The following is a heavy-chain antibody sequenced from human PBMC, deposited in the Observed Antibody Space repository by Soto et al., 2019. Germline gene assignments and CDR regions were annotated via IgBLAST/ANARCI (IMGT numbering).Heavy chain of an antibody. CDR1: GYTFTSYG. D-gene: IGHD2-15*01. J-gene: IGHJ6*02. V-gene: IGHV1-18*04. CDR3: ARFSGGSYNTYYFYYGMDV. CDR2: ISAYNGNT. Sequence: ASVKVSCKAPGYTFTSYGISWVRQAPGQGLDWMGWISAYNGNTKYAQDLQGRVTMTTDTSTSTAYMELRSLRSDDTAMYYCARFSGGSYNTYYFYYGMDVWGQGTTVTVSS.